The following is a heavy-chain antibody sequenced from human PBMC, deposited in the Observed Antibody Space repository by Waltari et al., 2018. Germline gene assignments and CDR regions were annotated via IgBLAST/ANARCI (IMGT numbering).Heavy chain of an antibody. J-gene: IGHJ6*02. CDR3: AKGYGYHYYNTMDV. D-gene: IGHD5-18*01. Sequence: EVQVVESGGGLVQPGRSLRLACGASGFTFYDYAILWVRQGPGEGLGGVVGIGWNMSSIGYAGSVRGWFTISRVNAKASLYLHMNSLRADDTALYYCAKGYGYHYYNTMDVWGQGTTVTVSS. V-gene: IGHV3-9*01. CDR1: GFTFYDYA. CDR2: IGWNMSSI.